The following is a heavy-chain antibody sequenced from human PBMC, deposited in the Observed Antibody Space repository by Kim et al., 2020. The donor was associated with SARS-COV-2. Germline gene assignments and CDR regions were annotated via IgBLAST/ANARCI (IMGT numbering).Heavy chain of an antibody. J-gene: IGHJ6*02. D-gene: IGHD5-18*01. CDR3: ARDRDTATFYYGMDV. CDR1: GFTFSSYS. Sequence: GGSLRLSCAASGFTFSSYSMNWVRQAPGKGLEWVSSISSSSYIYYADSVKGRFTISRDNAKNSLYLQMNSLRAEDTAVYYCARDRDTATFYYGMDVWGQGTTVTVSS. V-gene: IGHV3-21*01. CDR2: ISSSSYI.